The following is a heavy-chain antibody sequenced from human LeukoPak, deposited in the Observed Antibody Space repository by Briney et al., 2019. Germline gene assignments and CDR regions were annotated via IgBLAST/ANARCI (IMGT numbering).Heavy chain of an antibody. CDR2: IYYSGST. V-gene: IGHV4-39*01. CDR1: GGSISSRSYY. J-gene: IGHJ4*02. D-gene: IGHD3-3*01. Sequence: SETLSLTCTVSGGSISSRSYYWGWIRQPPGKGLEWIGSIYYSGSTYYNPSLKSRVTISVDTSKNQFSLKLSSVTAADTAVYYCARQFWSGNSSLDYWGQGALVTVSS. CDR3: ARQFWSGNSSLDY.